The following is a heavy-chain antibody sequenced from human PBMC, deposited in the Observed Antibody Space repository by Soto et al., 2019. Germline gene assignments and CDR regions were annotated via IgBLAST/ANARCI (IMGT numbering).Heavy chain of an antibody. CDR1: GGSITSSFY. D-gene: IGHD6-13*01. CDR2: IYGTGNT. J-gene: IGHJ6*02. CDR3: RSSSRYSTDV. Sequence: QLQLQESGPGLVKPSETLSLSCTVSGGSITSSFYWGWIRQPPGKGLEWIGSIYGTGNTYYNPSLKGRVTLSEDTSKNQFSLNLISVTAADTAVYYCRSSSRYSTDVWGQGATVTVSS. V-gene: IGHV4-39*01.